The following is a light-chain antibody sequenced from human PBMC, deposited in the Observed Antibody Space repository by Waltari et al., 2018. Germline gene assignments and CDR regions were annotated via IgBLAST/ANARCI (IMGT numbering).Light chain of an antibody. CDR1: QSISFW. CDR3: QRYDSDSS. V-gene: IGKV1-5*03. CDR2: RAS. Sequence: DIQMTQSPSTLSASIGDRVTITCRASQSISFWLAWYQQKPGKTPKLLIYRASYLQGGVPSRFSGIGSGTEFTLTISDLHPDDFATYYCQRYDSDSSFGGGTKVEMK. J-gene: IGKJ4*01.